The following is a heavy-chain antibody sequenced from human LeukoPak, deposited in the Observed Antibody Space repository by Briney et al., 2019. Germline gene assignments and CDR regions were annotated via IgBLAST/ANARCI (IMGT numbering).Heavy chain of an antibody. CDR1: GFTFSSYS. V-gene: IGHV3-48*01. Sequence: QPGGSLRLSCAASGFTFSSYSMNWVRQAPGKGLEWVSYISSSSSTIYYADSVKGRFTISRDNAKNSLYLQMNSLRAEDTAVYYCARKGGLSFLSGYYFDYWGQGTLVTLSS. CDR3: ARKGGLSFLSGYYFDY. J-gene: IGHJ4*02. CDR2: ISSSSSTI. D-gene: IGHD3-3*01.